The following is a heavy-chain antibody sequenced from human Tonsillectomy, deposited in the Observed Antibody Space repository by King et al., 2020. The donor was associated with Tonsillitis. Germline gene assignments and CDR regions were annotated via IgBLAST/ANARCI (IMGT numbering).Heavy chain of an antibody. CDR3: ARDLVLWFGDSPSNGADVTNNWFDP. CDR2: IYTSGNT. J-gene: IGHJ5*02. CDR1: GGSIRSYY. V-gene: IGHV4-4*07. D-gene: IGHD3-10*01. Sequence: QVQLQESGPGLVKPSETLSLTCTVSGGSIRSYYWSWIRQPAGKRLEWIGRIYTSGNTNYNPSLKSRVTMSLDTSKNQFSLKLSSVTAADTAVYYCARDLVLWFGDSPSNGADVTNNWFDPWGQGTLVTVSS.